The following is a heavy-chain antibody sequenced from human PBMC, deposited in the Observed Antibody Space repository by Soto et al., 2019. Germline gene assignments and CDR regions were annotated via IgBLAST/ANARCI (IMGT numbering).Heavy chain of an antibody. CDR3: ARGIWSGYYTGDYYYYGTDV. J-gene: IGHJ6*02. CDR1: GYTFTGYY. Sequence: ASVKVSCKASGYTFTGYYMHWVRQAPGQGLEWMGWINPNSGGTNYAQKFQGWVTMTRDTSISTAYMELSRLRSDDTAVYYCARGIWSGYYTGDYYYYGTDVWGQGTTVTVSS. CDR2: INPNSGGT. D-gene: IGHD3-3*01. V-gene: IGHV1-2*04.